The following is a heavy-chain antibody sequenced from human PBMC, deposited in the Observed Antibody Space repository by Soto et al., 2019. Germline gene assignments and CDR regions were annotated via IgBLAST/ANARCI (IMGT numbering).Heavy chain of an antibody. CDR1: GFTFSTYA. CDR2: ISGSGGST. V-gene: IGHV3-23*01. CDR3: AKDPKVVVAATSGDY. D-gene: IGHD2-15*01. J-gene: IGHJ4*02. Sequence: GGSLRLSCAASGFTFSTYAMSWVRQAPGKGLEWVSAISGSGGSTYYADSVKGRFTISRDNSKNTLYLQMNSLRAEDTAVYYCAKDPKVVVAATSGDYWGQGTLVTVSS.